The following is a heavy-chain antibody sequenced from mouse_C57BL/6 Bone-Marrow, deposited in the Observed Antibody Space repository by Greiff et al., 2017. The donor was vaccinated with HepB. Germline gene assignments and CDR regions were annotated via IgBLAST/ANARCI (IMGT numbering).Heavy chain of an antibody. D-gene: IGHD2-3*01. J-gene: IGHJ4*01. CDR2: ISYDGSN. V-gene: IGHV3-6*01. Sequence: EVQLQESGPGLVKPSQSLSLTCSVTGYSITSGYYWNWIRQFPGNKLEWMGYISYDGSNNYNPSLKNRISITRDTSKNQFFLKLNSVTTEDTATYYCARGSYDGYYDYAMDYWGQGTSVTVSS. CDR1: GYSITSGYY. CDR3: ARGSYDGYYDYAMDY.